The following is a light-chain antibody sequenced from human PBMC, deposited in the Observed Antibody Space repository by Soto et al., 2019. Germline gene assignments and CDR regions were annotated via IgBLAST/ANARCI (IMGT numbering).Light chain of an antibody. CDR2: GAS. Sequence: EMVLPPPPGTLSLSPCEIPTLLSRASQSVSSSYLAWYQQKPGQAPRLLIYGASSRATGIPDRFSGSGSGTDFTLTISRLEPEDFAVYYCQQYGSSPVAFGQGTKVDI. J-gene: IGKJ1*01. CDR1: QSVSSSY. V-gene: IGKV3-20*01. CDR3: QQYGSSPVA.